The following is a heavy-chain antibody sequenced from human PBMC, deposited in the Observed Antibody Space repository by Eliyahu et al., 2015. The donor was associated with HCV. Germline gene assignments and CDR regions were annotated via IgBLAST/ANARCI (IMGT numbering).Heavy chain of an antibody. Sequence: EEQLVESGGGLVQPGGSLRLXCAGSEFPFSSYWMHWVRQAPGKGLVWVSRIDSDGSTTRYADSVKGRFTISRDNANNTLYLQMTSLRAEDTAMYFCARGISGSRAFDIWGRGTMVTVSS. CDR2: IDSDGSTT. CDR1: EFPFSSYW. J-gene: IGHJ3*02. CDR3: ARGISGSRAFDI. V-gene: IGHV3-74*01. D-gene: IGHD1-26*01.